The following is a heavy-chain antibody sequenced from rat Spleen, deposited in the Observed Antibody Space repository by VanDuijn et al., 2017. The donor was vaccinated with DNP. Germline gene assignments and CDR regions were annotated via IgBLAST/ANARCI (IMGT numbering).Heavy chain of an antibody. CDR1: GFTFSDYA. V-gene: IGHV5-7*01. J-gene: IGHJ2*01. CDR3: ARTNWVLDY. CDR2: ITSDGSST. Sequence: EVQLVESGGGLVQPGRSLKLSCAASGFTFSDYAMAWVRQSPQKGLEWVATITSDGSSTYYPDSVKGRFTISRDNAKNTLYLQMNSLRSEETATYYFARTNWVLDYWGQGVMVTVSS. D-gene: IGHD5-1*01.